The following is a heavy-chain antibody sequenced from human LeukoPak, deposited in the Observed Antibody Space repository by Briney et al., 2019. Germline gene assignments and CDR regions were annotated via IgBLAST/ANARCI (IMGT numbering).Heavy chain of an antibody. CDR1: GGSVINTNW. CDR3: AREGGFYRPLDY. J-gene: IGHJ4*02. CDR2: VHLDGRT. Sequence: SETLSLTCGVSGGSVINTNWWTWVRQPPGKGLEWIGEVHLDGRTNYNPSLESRLTISVDVSENQVSLKLTSVTAADTAVYYCAREGGFYRPLDYSGQGTLVTVSS. D-gene: IGHD3-3*01. V-gene: IGHV4-4*02.